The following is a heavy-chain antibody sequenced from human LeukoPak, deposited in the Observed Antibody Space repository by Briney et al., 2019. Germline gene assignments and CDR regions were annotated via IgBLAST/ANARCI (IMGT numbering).Heavy chain of an antibody. Sequence: SETLSLTCTVSGGSISSGGYYWSWIRQPPGKGLEWIGYIYHSGSTYYNPSLKSRVTISVDRSKNQFSLKLSSVTAADTAVYYCARDSASMFWSGAPMDVWGKGTTVTVSS. V-gene: IGHV4-30-2*01. J-gene: IGHJ6*04. CDR2: IYHSGST. CDR1: GGSISSGGYY. CDR3: ARDSASMFWSGAPMDV. D-gene: IGHD3-3*01.